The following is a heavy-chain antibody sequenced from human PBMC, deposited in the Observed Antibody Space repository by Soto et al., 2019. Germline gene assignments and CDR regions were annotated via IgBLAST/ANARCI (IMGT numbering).Heavy chain of an antibody. V-gene: IGHV3-9*01. CDR2: INYNSGSV. CDR3: AKDLEGYCSSTSCYTYFGLDV. Sequence: EVQLVESGGGWVQPGRSLRLSCAASGFTFDVYAMHWVRQAPGKGLEWVSGINYNSGSVGYADSVKGRFTISRDNSKHTLFLQMNSLRPEDTAVYYCAKDLEGYCSSTSCYTYFGLDVWGQGTTVTVSS. D-gene: IGHD2-2*01. CDR1: GFTFDVYA. J-gene: IGHJ6*02.